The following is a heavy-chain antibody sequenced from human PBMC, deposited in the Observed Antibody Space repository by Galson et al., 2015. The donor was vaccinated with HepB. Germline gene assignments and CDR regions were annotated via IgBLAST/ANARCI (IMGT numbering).Heavy chain of an antibody. J-gene: IGHJ4*02. CDR3: ARDQRYCSGGSCYRNYYFDY. CDR2: INPNSGGT. D-gene: IGHD2-15*01. V-gene: IGHV1-2*02. Sequence: SVKVSCKASGYTFTGYYMHWVRQAPGQGLEWMGWINPNSGGTNYAQKFQGRVTMTRDTSISTAYMELSRLRSDDTAVYYCARDQRYCSGGSCYRNYYFDYWGQGTLVTVSS. CDR1: GYTFTGYY.